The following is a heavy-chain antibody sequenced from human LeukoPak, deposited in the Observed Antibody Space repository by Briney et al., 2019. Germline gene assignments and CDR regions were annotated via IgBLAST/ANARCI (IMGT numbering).Heavy chain of an antibody. V-gene: IGHV1-18*04. D-gene: IGHD5-24*01. CDR2: ISAYNGNT. CDR3: ARHNRWRDRNNFGDY. Sequence: ASVKVSCKASGYTFTSYYMHWVRQAPGQGLEWMGWISAYNGNTNYAQKLQGRVTMTTDTSTSTAYMELRSLRSDDTAVYYCARHNRWRDRNNFGDYWGRGTLVTVSS. CDR1: GYTFTSYY. J-gene: IGHJ4*02.